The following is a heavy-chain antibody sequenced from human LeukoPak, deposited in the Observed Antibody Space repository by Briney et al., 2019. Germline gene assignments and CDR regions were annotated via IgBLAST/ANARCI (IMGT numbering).Heavy chain of an antibody. Sequence: GGSLRLSCAASGFTFSSYEMNWVRQAPGKGLEWVSYISSSGSTIYYADSVKDRFTISRDNAKNSLYLQMNSLRAEDTAVYYCARERPGEDTFDIWGQGTVVTVSS. CDR2: ISSSGSTI. CDR1: GFTFSSYE. J-gene: IGHJ3*02. V-gene: IGHV3-48*03. D-gene: IGHD7-27*01. CDR3: ARERPGEDTFDI.